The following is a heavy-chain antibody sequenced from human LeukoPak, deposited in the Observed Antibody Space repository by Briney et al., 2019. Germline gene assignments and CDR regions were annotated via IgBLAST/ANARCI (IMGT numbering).Heavy chain of an antibody. CDR3: AREDRAFDI. J-gene: IGHJ3*02. CDR1: GFTFSSHW. V-gene: IGHV3-7*01. Sequence: GGSLRLPCAASGFTFSSHWMSWVRQAPGKGLEWVANIKQDGSEKYYVDSVKGRFTISRDNAKNSLYLQMNSLRAEDTAVYYCAREDRAFDIWGQGTMVTVSS. CDR2: IKQDGSEK.